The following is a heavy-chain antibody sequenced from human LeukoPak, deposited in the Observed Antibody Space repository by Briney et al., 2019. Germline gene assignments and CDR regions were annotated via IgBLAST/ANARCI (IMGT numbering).Heavy chain of an antibody. J-gene: IGHJ4*02. Sequence: PSETLSLTCTVSGGSITSDSYYWSWIRQHPGKGLEWIAYIYYSGSNNYNPSLKNRVTISVDTSKNQFSLKLSSVTAADTAVYFCARGKDSSDYFDYWGQGTLVTVSS. CDR2: IYYSGSN. D-gene: IGHD3-22*01. CDR1: GGSITSDSYY. CDR3: ARGKDSSDYFDY. V-gene: IGHV4-31*03.